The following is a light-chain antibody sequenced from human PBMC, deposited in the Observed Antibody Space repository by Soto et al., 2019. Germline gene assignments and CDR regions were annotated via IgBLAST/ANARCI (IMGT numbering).Light chain of an antibody. Sequence: EIVLTQSPATLSLSPGERATLSCRTSQSVGTHLAWYQQKPGQAPRLLISGASNRATGIPARFSGSGSGTDFTLTISSLEPEDFAVYYCQQRSNWPPLSFGGGTKVDIK. J-gene: IGKJ4*01. CDR2: GAS. V-gene: IGKV3-11*01. CDR1: QSVGTH. CDR3: QQRSNWPPLS.